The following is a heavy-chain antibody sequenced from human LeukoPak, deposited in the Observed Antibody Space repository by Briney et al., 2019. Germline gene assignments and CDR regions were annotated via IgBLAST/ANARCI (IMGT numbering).Heavy chain of an antibody. CDR2: ISSSSSYI. Sequence: GGSLRLSCAASGFTFSSYSMNWVRQAPGKGLEWVSSISSSSSYIYYADSVKGRFTISRDNAKNSLYLQMNSLRAEETAVYYCARAMPMVRGAGAMDVWGKGTTVTVSS. CDR3: ARAMPMVRGAGAMDV. D-gene: IGHD3-10*01. V-gene: IGHV3-21*01. CDR1: GFTFSSYS. J-gene: IGHJ6*03.